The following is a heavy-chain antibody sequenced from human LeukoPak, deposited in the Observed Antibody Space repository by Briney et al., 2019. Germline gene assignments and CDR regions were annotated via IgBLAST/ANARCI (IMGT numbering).Heavy chain of an antibody. CDR3: ARFSREVHGWGYGSGTSYNGFDF. V-gene: IGHV3-7*03. CDR1: GFTFSSYW. D-gene: IGHD3-10*01. Sequence: PGGSLRLSCAASGFTFSSYWMSWVRQAPGKGLEWVANIKQDGSEKYYVDSVKGRFTISRDNAKKSLYLQMNGLRAEDTAVYYCARFSREVHGWGYGSGTSYNGFDFWGQGTLVIVSS. CDR2: IKQDGSEK. J-gene: IGHJ4*02.